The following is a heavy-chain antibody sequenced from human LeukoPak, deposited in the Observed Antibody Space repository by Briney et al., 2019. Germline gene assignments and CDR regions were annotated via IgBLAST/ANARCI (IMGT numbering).Heavy chain of an antibody. CDR2: ISYDGSNK. Sequence: GGSLSLSCAASGFTFSSYAMHWVRQAPGKGLEWMAVISYDGSNKYYADSVKGRFTISRDNSKNTLYLQMNSLRAEDTAVYYCASYDILTGYPFDYWGQGTLVTVSS. CDR1: GFTFSSYA. V-gene: IGHV3-30-3*01. J-gene: IGHJ4*02. D-gene: IGHD3-9*01. CDR3: ASYDILTGYPFDY.